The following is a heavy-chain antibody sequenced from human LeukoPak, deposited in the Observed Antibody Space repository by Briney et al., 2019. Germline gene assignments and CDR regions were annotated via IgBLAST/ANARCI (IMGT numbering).Heavy chain of an antibody. CDR3: ARPSWELLGAFDI. CDR1: GGTFSSYG. J-gene: IGHJ3*02. Sequence: GSSVKVSCKASGGTFSSYGISWMRQAPGQGLEWMGRIIPILGMTTYAQKFQGRATIRADTSTSTANMELNSLRSEDTAVYYCARPSWELLGAFDIWGQGTMVTVSS. CDR2: IIPILGMT. D-gene: IGHD1-26*01. V-gene: IGHV1-69*04.